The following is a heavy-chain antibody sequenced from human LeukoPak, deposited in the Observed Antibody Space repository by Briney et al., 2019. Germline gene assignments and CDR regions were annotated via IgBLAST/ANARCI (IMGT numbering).Heavy chain of an antibody. V-gene: IGHV4-59*01. D-gene: IGHD2-2*01. Sequence: SETLSLTCTVSGGSISSYYWSWIRQPPGKGLEWIGYIYCSGSTNYNPSLKSRVTISVDTSKNQFSLKLSSVTAADTAVYYCARVRQLLLGGYYYYMDVWGKGTTVTVSS. CDR2: IYCSGST. CDR3: ARVRQLLLGGYYYYMDV. J-gene: IGHJ6*03. CDR1: GGSISSYY.